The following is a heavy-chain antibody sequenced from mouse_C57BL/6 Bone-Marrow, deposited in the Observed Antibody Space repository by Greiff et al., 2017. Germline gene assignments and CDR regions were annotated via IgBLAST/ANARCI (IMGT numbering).Heavy chain of an antibody. J-gene: IGHJ1*03. CDR3: ARQGGNIYWYFDV. CDR2: ISNGGGST. CDR1: GFTFSDYY. Sequence: EVNVVESGGGLVQPGGSLKLSCAASGFTFSDYYMYWVRQTPEKRLEWVAYISNGGGSTYYPDTVKGRFTISRDNAKNTLYLQMSRLKSEDTAMYYCARQGGNIYWYFDVWGTGTTVTVSS. V-gene: IGHV5-12*01. D-gene: IGHD2-1*01.